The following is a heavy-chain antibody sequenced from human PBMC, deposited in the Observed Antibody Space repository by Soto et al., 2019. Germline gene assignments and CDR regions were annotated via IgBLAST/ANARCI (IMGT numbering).Heavy chain of an antibody. CDR2: ISNSGST. J-gene: IGHJ5*02. V-gene: IGHV4-31*03. Sequence: QVQLQYSGPGLVKPSQTLSLTCTVSGGSISSGGYYWSCIRQHQGKGLEWIGYISNSGSTYYHPSLTSRVTISADKCKNQFSLNLSSVTAAYTAVYYCARDPAPWGQGTLVTVSS. CDR1: GGSISSGGYY. CDR3: ARDPAP.